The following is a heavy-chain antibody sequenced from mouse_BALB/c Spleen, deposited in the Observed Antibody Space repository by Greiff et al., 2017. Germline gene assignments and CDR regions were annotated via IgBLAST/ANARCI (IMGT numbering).Heavy chain of an antibody. D-gene: IGHD1-1*01. CDR1: GYTFSSYW. Sequence: VQLQQSGAELMKPGASVKISCKATGYTFSSYWIEWVKQRPGHGLEWIGEILPGSGSTNYNEKFKGKATFTADTSSNTAYMQLSSLTSEDSAVYYCARFHYGSSYRWYFDVWGAGTTVTVSS. CDR3: ARFHYGSSYRWYFDV. J-gene: IGHJ1*01. CDR2: ILPGSGST. V-gene: IGHV1-9*01.